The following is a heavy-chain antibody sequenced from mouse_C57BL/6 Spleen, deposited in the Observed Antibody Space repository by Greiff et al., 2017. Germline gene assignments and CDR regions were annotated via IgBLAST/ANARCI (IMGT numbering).Heavy chain of an antibody. Sequence: EVQLQQSGPELVKPGASVKIPCKASGYTFTDYNMDWVKQSHGKSLEWIGDINPNNGGTIYNQKFKGKATLTVDKSSSTAYMELRSLTSEDTAVYYCARGTTVEGLGYFDVWGTGTTVTVSS. J-gene: IGHJ1*03. CDR1: GYTFTDYN. CDR2: INPNNGGT. CDR3: ARGTTVEGLGYFDV. V-gene: IGHV1-18*01. D-gene: IGHD1-1*01.